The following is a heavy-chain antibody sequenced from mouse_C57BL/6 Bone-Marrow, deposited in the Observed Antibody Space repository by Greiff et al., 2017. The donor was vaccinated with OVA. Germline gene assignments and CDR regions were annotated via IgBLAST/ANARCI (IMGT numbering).Heavy chain of an antibody. V-gene: IGHV14-4*01. D-gene: IGHD1-1*01. J-gene: IGHJ2*01. CDR2: IDPENGDT. CDR3: TTITTVVAPHFDY. CDR1: GFNIKDDY. Sequence: VQLKQSGAELVRPGASVKLSCTASGFNIKDDYMHWVKQRPEQGLEWIGWIDPENGDTEYASKFQGKATITADTSSNTAYLQLSSLTSEDTAVYYCTTITTVVAPHFDYWGQGTTLTVSS.